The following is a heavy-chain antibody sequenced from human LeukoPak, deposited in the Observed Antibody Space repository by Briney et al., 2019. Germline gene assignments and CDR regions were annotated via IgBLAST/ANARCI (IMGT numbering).Heavy chain of an antibody. CDR3: ATLNGPLFEY. Sequence: GGSLRLSCVASGFAFSSYWASWVRQAPGKGLEWVANINQDGSDQYYADSVRGRFTISRDNAKNSLYLQMSSLRAEDTAVYYCATLNGPLFEYWGQGTLVTVSS. CDR2: INQDGSDQ. J-gene: IGHJ4*02. CDR1: GFAFSSYW. V-gene: IGHV3-7*01. D-gene: IGHD2-8*01.